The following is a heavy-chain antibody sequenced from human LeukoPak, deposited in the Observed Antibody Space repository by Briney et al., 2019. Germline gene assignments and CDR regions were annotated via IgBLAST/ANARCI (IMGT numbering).Heavy chain of an antibody. CDR3: ARGLSSGWYLDY. V-gene: IGHV3-30-3*01. CDR2: ISYDGSNK. CDR1: GFTFSSYA. D-gene: IGHD6-19*01. Sequence: GGSLRLSCAASGFTFSSYAMHWVRQAPGKGLEWVAVISYDGSNKYYADSVKGRFTISRDNSKNTLYLQMNSLRAEDTAVYYCARGLSSGWYLDYWGQGTLVTVPS. J-gene: IGHJ4*02.